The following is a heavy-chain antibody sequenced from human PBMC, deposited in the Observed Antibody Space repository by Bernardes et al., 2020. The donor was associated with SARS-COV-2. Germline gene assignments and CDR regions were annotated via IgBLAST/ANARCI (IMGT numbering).Heavy chain of an antibody. Sequence: PGKGLELVSFIYSDGSTYYSTSVKCRLTISRDNSKNTLYLQMNSLRAEDTAVYYCARDSYYYDRSGYYDAFDLWGQGTMVIVSS. D-gene: IGHD3-22*01. J-gene: IGHJ3*01. CDR2: IYSDGST. V-gene: IGHV3-53*01. CDR3: ARDSYYYDRSGYYDAFDL.